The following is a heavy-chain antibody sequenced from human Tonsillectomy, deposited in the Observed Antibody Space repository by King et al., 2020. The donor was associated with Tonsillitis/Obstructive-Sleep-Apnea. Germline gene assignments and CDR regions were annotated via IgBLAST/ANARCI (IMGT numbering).Heavy chain of an antibody. D-gene: IGHD3-9*01. CDR1: GFTFSSYA. Sequence: VQLVESGGGLVQPGGSLRLSCAASGFTFSSYAMSWVRQSPGKGLEWVAAISGSGGSTYSADSGKGRFTISRENSKNTLYLQMNTLRAEKTAVYYCAKDPGDDILTGYYDYWGQGTLVTVSS. V-gene: IGHV3-23*04. CDR3: AKDPGDDILTGYYDY. J-gene: IGHJ4*02. CDR2: ISGSGGST.